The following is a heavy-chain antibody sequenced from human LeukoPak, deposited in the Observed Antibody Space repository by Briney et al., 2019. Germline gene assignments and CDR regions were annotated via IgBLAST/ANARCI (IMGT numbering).Heavy chain of an antibody. CDR2: IDYSGST. D-gene: IGHD1-26*01. V-gene: IGHV4-59*01. J-gene: IGHJ4*02. Sequence: SETLSLTCTVSGGAISSYYWSWIRQPPGKGVECIGYIDYSGSTSYNPSLKSRVTMSVDTSKNQFSLKLSSVTAADTAVYYCVRGGIVGTTTRIPLFDYWGQGTLVTVSS. CDR1: GGAISSYY. CDR3: VRGGIVGTTTRIPLFDY.